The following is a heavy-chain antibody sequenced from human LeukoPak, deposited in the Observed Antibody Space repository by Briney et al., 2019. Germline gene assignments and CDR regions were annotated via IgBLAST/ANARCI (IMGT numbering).Heavy chain of an antibody. CDR1: GGSISSYY. CDR3: ARVYYDFWSGYFPADYYYYYMDV. V-gene: IGHV4-59*01. CDR2: IYYSGST. D-gene: IGHD3-3*01. J-gene: IGHJ6*03. Sequence: EASETLSLTCTVSGGSISSYYWSWIRQPPGKGLEWIGYIYYSGSTNYNPSLKSRVTISVDTSKNQFSLKLSSVTAADTAVYYCARVYYDFWSGYFPADYYYYYMDVWGKGTTVTVSS.